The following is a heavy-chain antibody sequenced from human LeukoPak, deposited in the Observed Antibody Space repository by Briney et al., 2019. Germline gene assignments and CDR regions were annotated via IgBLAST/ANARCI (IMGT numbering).Heavy chain of an antibody. CDR2: FHYSGST. J-gene: IGHJ4*02. V-gene: IGHV4-59*01. Sequence: SETLSLTCTVSGDSINNYYWSWIRQPPGKGLEWIGYFHYSGSTNYNPSLKSRVTMSGDTSKNQFSLKVTSVTAADTAVYYCARDGPPDYWGQGTLVTVSS. CDR3: ARDGPPDY. CDR1: GDSINNYY.